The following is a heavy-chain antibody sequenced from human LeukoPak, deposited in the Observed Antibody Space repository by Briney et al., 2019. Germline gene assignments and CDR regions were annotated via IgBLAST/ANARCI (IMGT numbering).Heavy chain of an antibody. CDR1: GGSISSGGYS. D-gene: IGHD3-22*01. Sequence: PSETLSLTCAVSGGSISSGGYSWSWIRQPPGKGLEWIGYIYHSGSTYYNPSLKSRVTISVDRSKNQFSLKLSSVTAADTAVYYCARLVYDSSGYFPDYWGQGTLVTVSS. V-gene: IGHV4-30-2*01. J-gene: IGHJ4*02. CDR3: ARLVYDSSGYFPDY. CDR2: IYHSGST.